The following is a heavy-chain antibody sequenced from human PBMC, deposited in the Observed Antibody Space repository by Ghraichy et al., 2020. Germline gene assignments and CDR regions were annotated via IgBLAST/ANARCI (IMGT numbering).Heavy chain of an antibody. CDR1: GFSLSNARMG. CDR2: IFSNDEK. D-gene: IGHD6-13*01. CDR3: ARINVAGSWYWEAAPNWFDP. Sequence: SGPTLVKPTETLTLTCTVSGFSLSNARMGVSWIRQPPGKALEWLAHIFSNDEKSYSTSLKSRLTISKDTSKSQVVLTMTNMDPVDTATYYCARINVAGSWYWEAAPNWFDPWGQGTLVTVSS. J-gene: IGHJ5*02. V-gene: IGHV2-26*01.